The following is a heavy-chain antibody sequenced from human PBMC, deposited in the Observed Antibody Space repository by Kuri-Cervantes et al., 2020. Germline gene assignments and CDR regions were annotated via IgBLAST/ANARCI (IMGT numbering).Heavy chain of an antibody. CDR2: IIPIFGTA. CDR1: GGTFSSYA. D-gene: IGHD4-17*01. Sequence: SVKVSCKASGGTFSSYAISWVRQAPGQGLEWMGGIIPIFGTANYAQKFQGRVTITADKSTSTAYMELSSLRSEDTAVYYCARCPYYGPNHLGLDYWGQGTLVTVSS. J-gene: IGHJ4*02. CDR3: ARCPYYGPNHLGLDY. V-gene: IGHV1-69*06.